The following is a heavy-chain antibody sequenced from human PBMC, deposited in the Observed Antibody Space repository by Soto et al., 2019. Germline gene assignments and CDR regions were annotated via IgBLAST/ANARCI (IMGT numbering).Heavy chain of an antibody. CDR2: IYPGDSVT. CDR1: GYSFTSYK. J-gene: IGHJ4*02. Sequence: GESLKISGKGSGYSFTSYKIAWVRQMPGKGLEWMGIIYPGDSVTRYSPSFQGQVTISADKSTSTAYLQWSSLKASDTAMYYCARHATYYDILSGYYFDYWGQGTLVTVSS. V-gene: IGHV5-51*01. CDR3: ARHATYYDILSGYYFDY. D-gene: IGHD3-9*01.